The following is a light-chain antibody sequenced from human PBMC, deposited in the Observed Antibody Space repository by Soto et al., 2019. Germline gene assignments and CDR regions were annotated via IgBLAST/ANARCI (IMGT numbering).Light chain of an antibody. CDR3: QQRGNRPPWT. J-gene: IGKJ1*01. V-gene: IGKV3-15*01. CDR2: GAS. Sequence: EVVMTQSPSTLSVSPGERATLSCRASENINNRLAWYQQTPGQAPRLLIYGASTRATGIPDRFRGSGSGTEFTLTIGSLQSEDFAVYYCQQRGNRPPWTFGQGTKVDI. CDR1: ENINNR.